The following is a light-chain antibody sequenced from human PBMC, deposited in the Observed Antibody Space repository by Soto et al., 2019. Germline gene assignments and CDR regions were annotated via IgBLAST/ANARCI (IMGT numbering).Light chain of an antibody. CDR2: GAF. CDR1: QSVXTN. CDR3: QQYYNWPMIT. V-gene: IGKV3-15*01. J-gene: IGKJ5*01. Sequence: EIVMTQSPATLSVSPGERATLSCRASQSVXTNLVWYQKKPGQAPRLLSXGAFTRATEIPARFSGSGSGTEFTLTITSLQSEDFALYHCQQYYNWPMITFGQGTRLEIK.